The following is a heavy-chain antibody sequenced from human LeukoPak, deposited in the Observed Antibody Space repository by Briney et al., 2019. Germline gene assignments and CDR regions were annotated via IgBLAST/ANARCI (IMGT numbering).Heavy chain of an antibody. J-gene: IGHJ4*02. CDR3: VREKRVSVVVAGSFDY. Sequence: PGGSLRLSCAASGFSFSSSWMHWVRQVSEKGLVWVSRINTDGSSTNYADSVKGRFTISRDNTKNTLYLQMNSLRAEDTAVYYCVREKRVSVVVAGSFDYWGQGTLVTVSS. CDR2: INTDGSST. CDR1: GFSFSSSW. D-gene: IGHD2-15*01. V-gene: IGHV3-74*01.